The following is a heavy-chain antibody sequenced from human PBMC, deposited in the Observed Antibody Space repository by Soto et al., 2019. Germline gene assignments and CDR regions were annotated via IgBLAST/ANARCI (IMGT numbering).Heavy chain of an antibody. CDR2: IYYSGST. CDR1: GGSISSSSNY. J-gene: IGHJ4*02. Sequence: QLQLQESGPGLVKPSETLSLTCSVSGGSISSSSNYWGWIRQPPGKGLEWTGSIYYSGSTYYNPSLRSRVTISVDTSKNQFSLKLSSVTAADTAVYYCARQTGLSSSSYYFGYWGQGTLVTVSS. V-gene: IGHV4-39*01. D-gene: IGHD6-13*01. CDR3: ARQTGLSSSSYYFGY.